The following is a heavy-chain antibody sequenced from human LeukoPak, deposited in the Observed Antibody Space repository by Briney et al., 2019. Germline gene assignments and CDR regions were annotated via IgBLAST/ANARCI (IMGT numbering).Heavy chain of an antibody. J-gene: IGHJ6*02. CDR2: TSSSSSTI. Sequence: SGGSLRLSCAASGFTFSGYDMSWVCQAPGKGLEWVSYTSSSSSTIYYADSVKSRFTISRDNAKNSLYLQMNSLRAEDTAVYYCARLRYYGMDVWGQGTTVTVSS. CDR3: ARLRYYGMDV. CDR1: GFTFSGYD. V-gene: IGHV3-48*04.